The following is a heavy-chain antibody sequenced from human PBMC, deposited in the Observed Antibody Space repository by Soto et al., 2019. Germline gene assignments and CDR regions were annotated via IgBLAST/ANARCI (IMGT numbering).Heavy chain of an antibody. CDR3: SIGSWSAETFDV. J-gene: IGHJ3*01. CDR1: GGTFNTYT. CDR2: IIPMLTVT. Sequence: QVHLTQSGAEVKKPGSSVKVSCKAAGGTFNTYTLFWVRQAPGHGLEGMGRIIPMLTVTNSAQKFQDRLTLTADKSTGTAFMELTSLRSDDTAVYYCSIGSWSAETFDVWGQGTMVTVSS. V-gene: IGHV1-69*02. D-gene: IGHD2-2*01.